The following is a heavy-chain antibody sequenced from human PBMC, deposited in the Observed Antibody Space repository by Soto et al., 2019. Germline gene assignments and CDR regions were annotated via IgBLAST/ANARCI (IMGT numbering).Heavy chain of an antibody. Sequence: PWETLSLTCTVSGGSISSYYWSWIRQPPGKGLEWIGYIYYSGSTNYNPSLKSRVTISVDTSKNQFSLKLSSVTAADTAVYYCARDRTVRGDWFDPWCPGTLVTVSS. V-gene: IGHV4-59*12. CDR1: GGSISSYY. J-gene: IGHJ5*02. D-gene: IGHD3-10*01. CDR3: ARDRTVRGDWFDP. CDR2: IYYSGST.